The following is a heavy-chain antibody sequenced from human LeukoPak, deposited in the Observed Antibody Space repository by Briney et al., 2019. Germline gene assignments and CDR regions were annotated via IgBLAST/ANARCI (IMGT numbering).Heavy chain of an antibody. V-gene: IGHV3-7*01. Sequence: PGGSLRLSCAASGLTFSSFWMRWVRQAPGKGLEWVASIKQDGSEKYYVDSVKGRVTISRDNAKNSLYLQMNSLRAEDTAVYYCARRAPHQLPYSDAFDVWGQGTMVTVSS. D-gene: IGHD2-2*01. CDR1: GLTFSSFW. CDR3: ARRAPHQLPYSDAFDV. CDR2: IKQDGSEK. J-gene: IGHJ3*01.